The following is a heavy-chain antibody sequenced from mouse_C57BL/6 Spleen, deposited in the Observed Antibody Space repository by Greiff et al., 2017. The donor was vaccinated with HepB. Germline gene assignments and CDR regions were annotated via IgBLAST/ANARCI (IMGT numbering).Heavy chain of an antibody. Sequence: EVQLVESGGDLVKPGGSLKLSCAASGFTFSSYGMSWVRQTPDKRLEWVATISSGGSYTYYPDSVKGRFTISRDNAKNTLYLQMSSLKSEDTAMYYCARQRGTPFAYWGQGTLVTVSA. CDR3: ARQRGTPFAY. V-gene: IGHV5-6*01. J-gene: IGHJ3*01. CDR1: GFTFSSYG. CDR2: ISSGGSYT. D-gene: IGHD3-3*01.